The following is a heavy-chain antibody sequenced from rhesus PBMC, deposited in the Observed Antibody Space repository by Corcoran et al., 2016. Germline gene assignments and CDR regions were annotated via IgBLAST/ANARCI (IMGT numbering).Heavy chain of an antibody. J-gene: IGHJ4*01. CDR1: GFTFSSYE. CDR3: TSGYSGSWNSLP. CDR2: ISESGGTI. V-gene: IGHV3-100*02. Sequence: DVQLVESGGGLVKPGGSLRLSCVASGFTFSSYEMHWVRQAPGKGLEWVSVISESGGTIYYADSVKGRFTNSRDNAKHSRFLQMNSLRAEDRAVYYCTSGYSGSWNSLPWGQGVLVTVSS. D-gene: IGHD6-25*01.